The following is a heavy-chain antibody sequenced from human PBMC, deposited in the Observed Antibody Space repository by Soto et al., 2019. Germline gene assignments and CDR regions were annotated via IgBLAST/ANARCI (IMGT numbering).Heavy chain of an antibody. CDR2: ISAYNGNT. V-gene: IGHV1-18*01. J-gene: IGHJ4*02. CDR1: CYSFTSYG. Sequence: ASGKGSCKASCYSFTSYGISWVRQAPGQGLEWMGWISAYNGNTNYAQKLQGGVTMTTDTSTSTAYMELRSLRSDDTAVYYCARGVVFSTSCPFDYWGQGTLVTVSS. D-gene: IGHD2-2*01. CDR3: ARGVVFSTSCPFDY.